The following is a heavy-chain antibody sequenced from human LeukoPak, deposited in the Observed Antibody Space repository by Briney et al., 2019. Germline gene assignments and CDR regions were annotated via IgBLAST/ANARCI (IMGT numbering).Heavy chain of an antibody. CDR3: ARVGYYGSGSIYYFDY. CDR2: IYSGGST. D-gene: IGHD3-10*01. V-gene: IGHV3-53*01. J-gene: IGHJ4*02. Sequence: GGSLRLSCAASGFTVSSNYMSWVRQAPGKGLEGVSVIYSGGSTYYADSVKGRFTISRDNSKNTLYLQMNSQRAEDTAVYYCARVGYYGSGSIYYFDYWGQGTLVTVSS. CDR1: GFTVSSNY.